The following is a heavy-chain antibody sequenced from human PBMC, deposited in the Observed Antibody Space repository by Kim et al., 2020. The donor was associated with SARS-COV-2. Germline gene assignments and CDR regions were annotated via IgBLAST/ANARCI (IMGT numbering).Heavy chain of an antibody. J-gene: IGHJ4*02. CDR3: AKSYAEAVTWYDVDD. Sequence: GGSLRLSCVTSGFTFDIHGMAWVRQAPGKGLEWVSGISAKGNGVGYADSVKGRFTISRDNAKNSVYLQMNSLTVDDTALYYCAKSYAEAVTWYDVDDRGQGTRVTVSS. CDR1: GFTFDIHG. D-gene: IGHD1-1*01. CDR2: ISAKGNGV. V-gene: IGHV3-20*04.